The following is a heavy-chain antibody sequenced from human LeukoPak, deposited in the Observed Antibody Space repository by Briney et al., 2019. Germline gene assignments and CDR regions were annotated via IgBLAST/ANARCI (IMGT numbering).Heavy chain of an antibody. CDR2: IGNNGGST. J-gene: IGHJ4*02. Sequence: AGGSLRLSCAASGFTFSRYSMHWVRQAPGKGLEYVSAIGNNGGSTYYAKSVKGRFTISRDNSKNTLYLQMGSLRAEDMAVYYCARTSIAAREADYWGQGTLVTVSS. CDR3: ARTSIAAREADY. D-gene: IGHD6-6*01. CDR1: GFTFSRYS. V-gene: IGHV3-64*01.